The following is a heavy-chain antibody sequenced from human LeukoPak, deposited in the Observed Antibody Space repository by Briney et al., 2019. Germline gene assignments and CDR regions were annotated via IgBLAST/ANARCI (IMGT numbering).Heavy chain of an antibody. Sequence: ASVKVSCQASGYTFPRYYMHWVRQAPGQGVEWMGWINPNSGGTNYAQKFQGRVTMTRDTSISTAYMELSSLRSEDTAVYYCARAVNLGTMTNWGQGTLVTVSS. CDR2: INPNSGGT. D-gene: IGHD3-22*01. V-gene: IGHV1-2*02. J-gene: IGHJ1*01. CDR1: GYTFPRYY. CDR3: ARAVNLGTMTN.